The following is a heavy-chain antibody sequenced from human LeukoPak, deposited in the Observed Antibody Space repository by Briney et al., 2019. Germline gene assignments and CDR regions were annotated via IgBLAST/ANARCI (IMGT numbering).Heavy chain of an antibody. J-gene: IGHJ4*02. Sequence: PGGSLRLSCAASGFTFSSYSFNWVRQAPGKGLEWVSVLYSDGNTKYADSVQGRFTISRDNSKNTLYLEMNSLSPDDTAVYYCARGVEPLAANTLAYWGQGTLVTVSS. CDR3: ARGVEPLAANTLAY. CDR2: LYSDGNT. V-gene: IGHV3-53*01. D-gene: IGHD1-14*01. CDR1: GFTFSSYS.